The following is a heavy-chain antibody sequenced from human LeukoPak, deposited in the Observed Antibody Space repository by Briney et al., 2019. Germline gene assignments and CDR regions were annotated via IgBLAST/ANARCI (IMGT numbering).Heavy chain of an antibody. CDR2: IYHSGST. CDR3: ARVVVRWELRLDAFDI. J-gene: IGHJ3*02. CDR1: GYSISSGYY. Sequence: SETLSLTCTVSGYSISSGYYWGWIRQPPGKGLEWIGSIYHSGSTYYNPSLKSRVTISVDTSKNQFSLKLSSVTAADTAVYYCARVVVRWELRLDAFDIWGQGTMVTVSS. D-gene: IGHD1-26*01. V-gene: IGHV4-38-2*02.